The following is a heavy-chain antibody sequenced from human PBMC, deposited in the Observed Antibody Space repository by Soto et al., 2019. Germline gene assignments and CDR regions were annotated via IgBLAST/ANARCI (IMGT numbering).Heavy chain of an antibody. CDR1: GFTFSSYG. V-gene: IGHV3-33*01. Sequence: QVQLVESGGGVVQPGRSLRLSCAASGFTFSSYGMHWVRQAPGKGLEWVAVIWYDGSNKYYADSVKGRFTISRDNSKNTLYLQMNSLRAEDTAVYYCARDSGSSWTYGMDVWGQGTTVTVSS. J-gene: IGHJ6*02. CDR2: IWYDGSNK. CDR3: ARDSGSSWTYGMDV. D-gene: IGHD6-13*01.